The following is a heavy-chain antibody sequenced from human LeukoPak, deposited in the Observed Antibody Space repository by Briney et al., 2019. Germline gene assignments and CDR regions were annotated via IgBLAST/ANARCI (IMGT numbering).Heavy chain of an antibody. CDR3: ARDVRYSSSSGDAFDI. D-gene: IGHD6-6*01. CDR1: GFTFSSYS. Sequence: GGSLRLSCAASGFTFSSYSMNWVRQAPGKGLEWVSSISSSSSYIYYADSVKGRFTISRDNAKNSLYLQMNSLRAEDTAVYYCARDVRYSSSSGDAFDIWGQGTMVTVSS. CDR2: ISSSSSYI. J-gene: IGHJ3*02. V-gene: IGHV3-21*01.